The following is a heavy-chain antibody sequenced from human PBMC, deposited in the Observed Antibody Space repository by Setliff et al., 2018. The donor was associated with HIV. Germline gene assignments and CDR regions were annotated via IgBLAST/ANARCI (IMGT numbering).Heavy chain of an antibody. CDR2: IIPIRGIA. J-gene: IGHJ4*02. Sequence: GASVKVSCKGSGDIFSSSAISWVRQAPGQGLEWMGGIIPIRGIANTAQKFQGRVTITADKSTTTVYMDLSSLRSEDTAVYYCARNALDCSGSTCYAGDVYFDYWGQGILVTV. CDR1: GDIFSSSA. CDR3: ARNALDCSGSTCYAGDVYFDY. D-gene: IGHD2-15*01. V-gene: IGHV1-69*10.